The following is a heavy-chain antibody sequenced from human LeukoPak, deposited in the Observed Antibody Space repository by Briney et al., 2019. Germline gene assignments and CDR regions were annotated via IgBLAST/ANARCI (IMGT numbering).Heavy chain of an antibody. Sequence: APVKVSCKTSGYTFSTYGLSWVRQAPGQGLEWMGWISGNSGKTHYAQKFQDRVTLTTDTSSTTAFMELRSLRSDDTAMYYCARNAGNYFEFAPWGQGTLVTVSS. CDR2: ISGNSGKT. J-gene: IGHJ5*02. CDR1: GYTFSTYG. V-gene: IGHV1-18*01. CDR3: ARNAGNYFEFAP. D-gene: IGHD1-26*01.